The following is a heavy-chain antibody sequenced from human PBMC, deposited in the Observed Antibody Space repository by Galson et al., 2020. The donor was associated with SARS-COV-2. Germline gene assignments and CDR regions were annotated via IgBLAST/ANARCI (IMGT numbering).Heavy chain of an antibody. J-gene: IGHJ6*02. CDR1: GFTFSSYA. Sequence: TGGSLRLSCAASGFTFSSYAMHWVRQAPGKGLEWVAVISYDGSNKYYADSVKGRFTISRDNSKNTLYLQMNSLRAEDTAVYYCARASISILSYYYGMDVWGQGTTVTVSS. D-gene: IGHD3-3*01. CDR2: ISYDGSNK. V-gene: IGHV3-30-3*01. CDR3: ARASISILSYYYGMDV.